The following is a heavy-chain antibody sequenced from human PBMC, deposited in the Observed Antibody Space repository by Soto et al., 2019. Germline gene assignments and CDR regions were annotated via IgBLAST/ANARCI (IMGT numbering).Heavy chain of an antibody. CDR2: ISYDGSNK. CDR3: AKADYYDSSGHDY. J-gene: IGHJ4*02. D-gene: IGHD3-22*01. CDR1: GFTFSSYG. V-gene: IGHV3-30*18. Sequence: PGGSLRLSCAASGFTFSSYGMHWVRQAPGKGLEWVAVISYDGSNKYYADSVKGRFTISRDNSKNTLYLQMNSLRAEDTAVYYCAKADYYDSSGHDYWGQGTLVTVS.